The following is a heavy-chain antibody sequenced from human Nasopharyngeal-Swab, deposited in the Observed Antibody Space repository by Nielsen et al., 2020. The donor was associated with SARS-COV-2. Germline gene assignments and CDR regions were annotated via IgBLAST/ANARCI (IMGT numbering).Heavy chain of an antibody. CDR3: AKGVTPFDS. Sequence: GESMKISCAASGITLSSYAMSWVSQAPGKGPEWVSFISGSGGSTYYADSVKGRFTISRDNSKNTLYLQMNSLIAEDTAVYYCAKGVTPFDSWGQGTLVTVSS. D-gene: IGHD4-23*01. CDR2: ISGSGGST. J-gene: IGHJ4*02. V-gene: IGHV3-23*01. CDR1: GITLSSYA.